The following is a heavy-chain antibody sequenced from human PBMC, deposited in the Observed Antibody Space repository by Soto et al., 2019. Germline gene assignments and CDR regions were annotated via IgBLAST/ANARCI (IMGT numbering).Heavy chain of an antibody. CDR3: ARRYGGNFDY. V-gene: IGHV4-59*01. CDR1: GGSISSYY. CDR2: IYYSGST. Sequence: QVQLQESGPGLVKPSETLSLTCTLSGGSISSYYWSWIRQPPGKGLEWIGYIYYSGSTNYNPSLKSRVTISVDTSQNPFSLKLRSVTAADTAVYYCARRYGGNFDYWGQGTLVTVSS. D-gene: IGHD1-26*01. J-gene: IGHJ4*02.